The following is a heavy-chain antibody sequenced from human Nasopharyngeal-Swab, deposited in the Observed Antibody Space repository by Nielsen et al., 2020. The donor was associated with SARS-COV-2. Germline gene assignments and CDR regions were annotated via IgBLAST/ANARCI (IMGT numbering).Heavy chain of an antibody. J-gene: IGHJ4*02. CDR3: ARARRNFVVVSAFDY. D-gene: IGHD2-21*02. CDR2: TYYSGST. Sequence: WIRPPPGKGLEWIGYTYYSGSTYYNPSLKSRVTISVDTSKNQFSLKLSSVTAADTAVYYCARARRNFVVVSAFDYWGQGTLVTVSS. V-gene: IGHV4-31*02.